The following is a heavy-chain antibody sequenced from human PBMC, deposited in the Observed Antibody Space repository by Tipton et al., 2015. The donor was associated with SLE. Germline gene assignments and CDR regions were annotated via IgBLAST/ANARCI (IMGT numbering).Heavy chain of an antibody. Sequence: GSLRLSCTASGFAFSFHTMTWVRQAPGKGLEWVSGVTNSGGTTWYADSVKGRFTISRDNIKNTLYLQVNNLRTEDTAVYYCAKDRYGTSGYFESWGQGTLVTVSS. J-gene: IGHJ4*02. CDR1: GFAFSFHT. D-gene: IGHD1-1*01. V-gene: IGHV3-23*01. CDR2: VTNSGGTT. CDR3: AKDRYGTSGYFES.